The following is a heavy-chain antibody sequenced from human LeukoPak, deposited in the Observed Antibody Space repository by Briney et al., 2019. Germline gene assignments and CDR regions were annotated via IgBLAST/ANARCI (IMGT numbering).Heavy chain of an antibody. V-gene: IGHV3-23*01. CDR3: AREPRDCTGGTCQSAGGYYFYY. D-gene: IGHD2-15*01. CDR2: ISASGGS. Sequence: GGSLRLSCAASGFTFSNYAVSWVRQAPGKGLEWVSGISASGGSYYADSVKGRFTVSRDISKNTLYLQMNSLRAEDTAVYFCAREPRDCTGGTCQSAGGYYFYYWSQGTLVTVSS. J-gene: IGHJ4*02. CDR1: GFTFSNYA.